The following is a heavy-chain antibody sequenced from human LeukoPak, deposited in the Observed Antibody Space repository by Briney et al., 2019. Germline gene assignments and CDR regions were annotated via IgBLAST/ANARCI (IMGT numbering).Heavy chain of an antibody. Sequence: PGGPLRLSCAASGFTFSNFWMHWVRQAPGKGLVWVALIYGDGSFTRYADSVKGRFTISRDNSKNTLYLQMNSLRAEDTAVYYCARDPGLDSRGYYALGWGQGTLVTVSS. D-gene: IGHD3-22*01. V-gene: IGHV3-74*01. CDR2: IYGDGSFT. CDR1: GFTFSNFW. J-gene: IGHJ4*02. CDR3: ARDPGLDSRGYYALG.